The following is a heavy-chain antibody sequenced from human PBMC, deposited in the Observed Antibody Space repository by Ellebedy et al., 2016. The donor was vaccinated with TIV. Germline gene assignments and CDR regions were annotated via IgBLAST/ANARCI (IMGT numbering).Heavy chain of an antibody. CDR1: GFPFTSYQ. Sequence: AASVKVSCKASGFPFTSYQINWVRQATGQGLEWMGWMTPNSGNTGYAQKFQGRITMTRNTSISTAYMELSSLRSEDTAVYYCARGITMVWGVSLGYWGQGSLVTVS. CDR3: ARGITMVWGVSLGY. J-gene: IGHJ4*02. CDR2: MTPNSGNT. D-gene: IGHD3-10*01. V-gene: IGHV1-8*01.